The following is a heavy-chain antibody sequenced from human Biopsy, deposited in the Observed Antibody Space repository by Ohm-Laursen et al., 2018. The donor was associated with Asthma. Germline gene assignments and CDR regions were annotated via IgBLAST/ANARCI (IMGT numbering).Heavy chain of an antibody. V-gene: IGHV3-30*03. Sequence: SLRLSCSASGFTFSIYDIHWVRQAPGKGLEWVAVISYDGGNKFYGDSVKGRFTLSRDNSRNTLYLQMNSLRVEDTAIYYCARGDSSNWSHYYFDYWGQGTLVTVSS. CDR2: ISYDGGNK. D-gene: IGHD3-22*01. CDR3: ARGDSSNWSHYYFDY. CDR1: GFTFSIYD. J-gene: IGHJ4*02.